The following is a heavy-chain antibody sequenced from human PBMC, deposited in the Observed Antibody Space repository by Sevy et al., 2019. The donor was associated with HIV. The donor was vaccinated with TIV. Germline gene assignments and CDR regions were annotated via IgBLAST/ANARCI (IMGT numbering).Heavy chain of an antibody. CDR1: GFTFSNYA. CDR3: ATSPVGVPARSLDP. J-gene: IGHJ5*02. CDR2: LSGSGYDT. V-gene: IGHV3-23*01. Sequence: GGSLRLSCATSGFTFSNYAMSWVRQAPGKGLEWVSALSGSGYDTFYADSVKGRFTISRDNSKNTLYLQMNSLRVEDTAVYYCATSPVGVPARSLDPWGQGTLVTVSS. D-gene: IGHD2-2*01.